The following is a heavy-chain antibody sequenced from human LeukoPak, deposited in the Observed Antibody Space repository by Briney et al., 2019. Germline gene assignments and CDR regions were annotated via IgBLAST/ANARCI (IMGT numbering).Heavy chain of an antibody. CDR1: GYTFTGYY. D-gene: IGHD4-17*01. V-gene: IGHV1-2*04. Sequence: ASVKVSCKASGYTFTGYYMHWVRQAPGQGLEWMGWINPNSGGTNYAQKFQGWVTMTRDTSISTAYMELSRLRSDDTAVYYCARGGMTTVTIGDYWGQGTLVTVSS. CDR2: INPNSGGT. J-gene: IGHJ4*02. CDR3: ARGGMTTVTIGDY.